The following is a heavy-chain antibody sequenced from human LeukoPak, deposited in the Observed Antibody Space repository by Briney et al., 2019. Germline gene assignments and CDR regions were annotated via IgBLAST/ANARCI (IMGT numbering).Heavy chain of an antibody. CDR2: ISGSRGST. V-gene: IGHV3-23*01. CDR1: GFTFSSYA. Sequence: GGSLRLSCAASGFTFSSYAMSWVRQAPGKGLEWASAISGSRGSTYYADSVKGGFTISRDNSKNTLYLQMNSLRAEDTAVYYCAKDPSRLGDGDDFDYWGQGTLVTVSS. D-gene: IGHD3-9*01. CDR3: AKDPSRLGDGDDFDY. J-gene: IGHJ4*02.